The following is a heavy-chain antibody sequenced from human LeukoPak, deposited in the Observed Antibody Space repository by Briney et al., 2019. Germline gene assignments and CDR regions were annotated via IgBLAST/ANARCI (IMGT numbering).Heavy chain of an antibody. Sequence: SETLSLTCAVYGGSFSGYYWSWIRQPPGKGLEWIGEINHSGSTNYDPSLKSRVTISVDTSKNQFSLKLSSVTAADTAVYYCARGVSSGWYLGYWGQGTLVTVSS. D-gene: IGHD6-19*01. CDR3: ARGVSSGWYLGY. V-gene: IGHV4-34*01. CDR2: INHSGST. J-gene: IGHJ4*02. CDR1: GGSFSGYY.